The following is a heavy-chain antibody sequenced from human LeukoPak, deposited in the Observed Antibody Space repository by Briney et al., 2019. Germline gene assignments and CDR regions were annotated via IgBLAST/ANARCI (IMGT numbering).Heavy chain of an antibody. Sequence: PSETLSLTCTVSGGSISSGGYYWSWIRQHPGKGLEWIGYIYYSGSTYYNPSLKSRVTISVDTSKNQFSLKLSSVTAADTAVYYCARDLRLDYGDYVATLYFDLWGRGTLVTVSS. D-gene: IGHD4-17*01. J-gene: IGHJ2*01. CDR3: ARDLRLDYGDYVATLYFDL. CDR2: IYYSGST. V-gene: IGHV4-31*03. CDR1: GGSISSGGYY.